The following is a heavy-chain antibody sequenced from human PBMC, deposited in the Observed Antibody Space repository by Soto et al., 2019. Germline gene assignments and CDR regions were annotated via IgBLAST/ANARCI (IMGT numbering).Heavy chain of an antibody. CDR2: IIPIFGTA. CDR3: ARDLPHYDSSGYCPNWFDP. J-gene: IGHJ5*02. CDR1: GGTFSSYA. Sequence: QVQLVQSGAEVKKPGSSVKVSCKASGGTFSSYAISWVRQAPGQGLEWMGGIIPIFGTANYAQKFQGRVTITADESTSTAYMELSSLRSEDTAVYYCARDLPHYDSSGYCPNWFDPWGQGTLVTVSS. V-gene: IGHV1-69*01. D-gene: IGHD3-22*01.